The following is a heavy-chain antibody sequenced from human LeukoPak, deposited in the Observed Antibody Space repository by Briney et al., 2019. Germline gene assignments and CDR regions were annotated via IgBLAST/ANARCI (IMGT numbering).Heavy chain of an antibody. CDR3: ARVRPNDFWSPRYYMDV. CDR1: GFTFSSYW. Sequence: GSLRLSCAASGFTFSSYWMSWFRQAPGKGLEWIGSIYYSGSTYYNPSLKSRVTISVDTSKNQFSLKLSSVTAADTAVYYCARVRPNDFWSPRYYMDVWGKGTTVTVSS. CDR2: IYYSGST. J-gene: IGHJ6*03. V-gene: IGHV4-39*07. D-gene: IGHD3-3*01.